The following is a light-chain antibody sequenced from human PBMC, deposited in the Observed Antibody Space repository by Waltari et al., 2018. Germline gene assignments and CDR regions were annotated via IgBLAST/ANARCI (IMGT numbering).Light chain of an antibody. CDR1: SSDVGRYNL. V-gene: IGLV2-23*01. Sequence: QSALTQPVSVSGSPGQSITISCTGTSSDVGRYNLFSWYQQHPGKAPKLMIYEDSKRPSGVSNRFSGSKSGNTASLTISGLQAEDEANYYCCSYAGSSIWVFGGGTELTVL. CDR3: CSYAGSSIWV. J-gene: IGLJ3*02. CDR2: EDS.